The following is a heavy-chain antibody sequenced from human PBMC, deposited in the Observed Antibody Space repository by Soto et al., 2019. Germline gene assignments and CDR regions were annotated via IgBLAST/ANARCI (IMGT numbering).Heavy chain of an antibody. D-gene: IGHD3-10*01. V-gene: IGHV4-34*01. J-gene: IGHJ6*02. CDR2: INHSGST. CDR1: GGSFSVYY. Sequence: SETLSLTCAVYGGSFSVYYWSWIRQHPGKGLEWIGEINHSGSTNYNPSLKSRVTISVDTSKNQFSLKLSSVTAADTAVYYYARRGRQRVVRDRYYYYYGMDVWGQGTTVT. CDR3: ARRGRQRVVRDRYYYYYGMDV.